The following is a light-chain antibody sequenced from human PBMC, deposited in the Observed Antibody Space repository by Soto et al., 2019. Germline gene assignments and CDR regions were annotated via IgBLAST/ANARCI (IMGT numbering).Light chain of an antibody. CDR2: AAS. Sequence: DIPMTQSPSSLSASVGDRVSITCRASQSISTHLNWYQQKPGKAPKFLMYAASSLQSGVPSRFSGSGSGTDFTLTISSLQPEDFATYYCQQTYSTPPTFGQGTKLEIK. CDR3: QQTYSTPPT. CDR1: QSISTH. V-gene: IGKV1-39*01. J-gene: IGKJ2*01.